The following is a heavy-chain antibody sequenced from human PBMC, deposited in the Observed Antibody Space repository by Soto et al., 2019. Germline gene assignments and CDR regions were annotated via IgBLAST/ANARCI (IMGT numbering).Heavy chain of an antibody. D-gene: IGHD3-22*01. V-gene: IGHV4-34*01. CDR3: ARGGYYYDSSGYPSSDAFDI. J-gene: IGHJ3*02. CDR2: INHSGST. CDR1: GGSFSGYY. Sequence: SETLSLTCAVYGGSFSGYYWSWIRQPPGKGLEWIGEINHSGSTNYNPSLKSRVTISVDTSKNQFSLKLSSVTAADTAVYYCARGGYYYDSSGYPSSDAFDIWGQGTMVTV.